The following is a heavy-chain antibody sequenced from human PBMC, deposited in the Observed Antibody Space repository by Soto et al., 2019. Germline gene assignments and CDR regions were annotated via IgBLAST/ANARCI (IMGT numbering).Heavy chain of an antibody. Sequence: GGPLSLSCQPFGFASGNISMNWARQPPGKGLVWVSRVNSDESSTTYADSVKGRFTISRDNAKKTLYLQMNSLRVEDTAVYYCAREGDGTTGYYQDYWGHGTLVTVSS. V-gene: IGHV3-74*03. D-gene: IGHD3-22*01. CDR2: VNSDESST. CDR3: AREGDGTTGYYQDY. J-gene: IGHJ4*01. CDR1: GFASGNIS.